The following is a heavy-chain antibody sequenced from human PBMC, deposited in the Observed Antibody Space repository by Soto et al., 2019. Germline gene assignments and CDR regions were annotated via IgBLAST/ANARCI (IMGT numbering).Heavy chain of an antibody. CDR1: GGSISSGGYY. V-gene: IGHV4-31*03. CDR3: ARLDGYVSKYFDL. J-gene: IGHJ2*01. CDR2: TYNSVNT. Sequence: PSETLSLTCTVSGGSISSGGYYWSWIRQNPGKGLEWIGYTYNSVNTYYNPSLKSRVTISVDTSKNQFSLKLSSVTAAFTALYYCARLDGYVSKYFDLCGRGTLVTVLL. D-gene: IGHD5-12*01.